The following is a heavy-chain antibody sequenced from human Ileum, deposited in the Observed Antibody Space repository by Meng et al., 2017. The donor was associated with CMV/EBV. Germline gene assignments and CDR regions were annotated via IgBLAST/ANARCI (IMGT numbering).Heavy chain of an antibody. Sequence: QDSGHGLVKPSETLSPTCTVSGGSISNYYWNWIRQPAGKGLEWIGRIYSSGSTKYNPSLKSRVTMSVDTSQNQFSLKLNSVTAADTAVYYCARDREWGCTSSSCQTNWFDPWGQGTLVTVSS. D-gene: IGHD2-2*01. CDR1: GGSISNYY. CDR3: ARDREWGCTSSSCQTNWFDP. V-gene: IGHV4-4*07. CDR2: IYSSGST. J-gene: IGHJ5*02.